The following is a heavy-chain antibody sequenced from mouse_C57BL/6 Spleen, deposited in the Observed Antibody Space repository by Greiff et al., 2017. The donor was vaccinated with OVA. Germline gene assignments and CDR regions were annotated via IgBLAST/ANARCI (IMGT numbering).Heavy chain of an antibody. Sequence: VQLQQPGAELVKPGASVKLSCKASGYTFTSYWMQWVKQRPGQGLEWIGEIDPSDSYTNYNQKFKGKATLTVDTSSSTAYMQLSSLTSEDSAVYYCARITTVVATDFDYWGQVTTLTVSS. D-gene: IGHD1-1*01. CDR1: GYTFTSYW. V-gene: IGHV1-50*01. CDR2: IDPSDSYT. CDR3: ARITTVVATDFDY. J-gene: IGHJ2*01.